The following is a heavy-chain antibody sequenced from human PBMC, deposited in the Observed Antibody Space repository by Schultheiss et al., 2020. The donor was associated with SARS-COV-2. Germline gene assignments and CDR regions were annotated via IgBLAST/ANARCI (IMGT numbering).Heavy chain of an antibody. V-gene: IGHV3-23*01. Sequence: GGSLRLSCAASGFTFSSYGMHWVRQAPGKGLEWVADISSTGGTTYYADSVKGRFTVSRDNSKNTLYLQMNSLRAEDTAVYYCARGWGADGWGQGDKVTVSS. CDR1: GFTFSSYG. CDR2: ISSTGGTT. D-gene: IGHD1-26*01. CDR3: ARGWGADG. J-gene: IGHJ4*02.